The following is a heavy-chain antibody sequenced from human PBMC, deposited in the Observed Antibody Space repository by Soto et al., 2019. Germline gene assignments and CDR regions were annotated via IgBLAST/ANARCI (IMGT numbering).Heavy chain of an antibody. V-gene: IGHV4-31*03. J-gene: IGHJ3*01. Sequence: SPSPTCSVSGSSISSGGYYWSGSRHHPGTGLEWIGYIYYSGSTSYNPSLKSRVTISVDTYKNQFSLKLSYVTDAATAVYYWARVTTIFGVGLGVWAQGTSVTVS. CDR3: ARVTTIFGVGLGV. CDR2: IYYSGST. CDR1: GSSISSGGYY. D-gene: IGHD3-3*01.